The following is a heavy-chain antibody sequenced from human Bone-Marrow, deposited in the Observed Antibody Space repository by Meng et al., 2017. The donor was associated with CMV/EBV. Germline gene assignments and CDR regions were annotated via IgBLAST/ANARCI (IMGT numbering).Heavy chain of an antibody. J-gene: IGHJ6*02. D-gene: IGHD2-2*01. V-gene: IGHV1-18*01. Sequence: ASVKVSCKASGYTFTSYGISWVRQAPGQGLEWMGWISAYNGNTNYAQKLQGRVTMTTDTSTSTAYMELRSLRSDDTAVYYCARGQYQLLPYYYYCMDVWGQGTTVTVSS. CDR1: GYTFTSYG. CDR2: ISAYNGNT. CDR3: ARGQYQLLPYYYYCMDV.